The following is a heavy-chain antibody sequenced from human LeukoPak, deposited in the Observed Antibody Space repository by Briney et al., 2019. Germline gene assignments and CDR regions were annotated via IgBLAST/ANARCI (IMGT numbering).Heavy chain of an antibody. V-gene: IGHV3-21*01. CDR3: ARDPTPRYCSGGSCYIHYGMDV. D-gene: IGHD2-15*01. J-gene: IGHJ6*02. CDR1: GFTFSSYT. Sequence: GGSLRLSCAASGFTFSSYTMNWVRQAPGKGLEWVSSISSSSSYIYYADSVKGRLTISRDNAKNSLYLQMNSLRAEDTAVYYCARDPTPRYCSGGSCYIHYGMDVWGQGTTVTVSS. CDR2: ISSSSSYI.